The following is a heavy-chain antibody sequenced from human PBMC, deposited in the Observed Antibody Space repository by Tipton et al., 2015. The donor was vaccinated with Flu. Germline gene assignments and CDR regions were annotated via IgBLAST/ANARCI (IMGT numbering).Heavy chain of an antibody. J-gene: IGHJ4*02. CDR1: GYTFTSYG. CDR3: ASSALRGAPMATTPLYYFDY. D-gene: IGHD5-24*01. V-gene: IGHV1-18*01. CDR2: ISSYNGNT. Sequence: QVQLVQSGAEVKKPGASVKVSCKASGYTFTSYGISWVRQAPGQGLEWMGWISSYNGNTNYAQKLQGRVTMTTDTSTSTAYMELRSLRSDDTAVYDCASSALRGAPMATTPLYYFDYWGQGTLVTVSS.